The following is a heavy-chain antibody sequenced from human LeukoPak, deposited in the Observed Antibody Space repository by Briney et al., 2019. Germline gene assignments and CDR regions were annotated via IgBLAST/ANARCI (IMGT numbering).Heavy chain of an antibody. D-gene: IGHD6-19*01. J-gene: IGHJ6*02. Sequence: SETLSLTCTVSGGSISSYYWSWIRQPPGKGLEWIGYIYYSGSTNYNPSLKSRVPISVDTSKNQFSLKLSSVTAADTAVYYCARVPVAGDYYYYGMDVWGQGTTVTVSS. CDR3: ARVPVAGDYYYYGMDV. CDR2: IYYSGST. CDR1: GGSISSYY. V-gene: IGHV4-59*01.